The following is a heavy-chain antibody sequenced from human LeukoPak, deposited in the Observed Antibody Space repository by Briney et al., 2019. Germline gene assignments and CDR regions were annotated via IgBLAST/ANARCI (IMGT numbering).Heavy chain of an antibody. J-gene: IGHJ4*02. V-gene: IGHV5-51*01. CDR1: GYSFTTSW. CDR2: IYPGDSDA. Sequence: GESLKISCKGSGYSFTTSWIGWVRQMPGKGLEWMGIIYPGDSDARYGPSFQGQVTISADRSISTAYLQWSSLKASDTAMYYCARQDDSSGHQDYWGQGTLVTVSS. CDR3: ARQDDSSGHQDY. D-gene: IGHD3-22*01.